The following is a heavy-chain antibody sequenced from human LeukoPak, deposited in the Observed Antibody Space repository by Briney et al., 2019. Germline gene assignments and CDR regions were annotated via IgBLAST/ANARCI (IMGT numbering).Heavy chain of an antibody. CDR1: GFTFSSYA. J-gene: IGHJ1*01. Sequence: GGSLRLSCAASGFTFSSYAMSWVRQAPGKELEWVSAISGSGGSTYYADSVKGRFTISRDNSKNTLYLQMNSLRAEDTAVYYCAKARGSSRAEYFQHWGQGTLVTVS. CDR2: ISGSGGST. CDR3: AKARGSSRAEYFQH. D-gene: IGHD1-26*01. V-gene: IGHV3-23*01.